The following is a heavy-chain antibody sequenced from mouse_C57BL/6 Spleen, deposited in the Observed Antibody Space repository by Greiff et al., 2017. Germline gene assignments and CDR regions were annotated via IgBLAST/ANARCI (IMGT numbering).Heavy chain of an antibody. CDR3: ARGSWDYYAMDY. D-gene: IGHD4-1*01. CDR2: ISYDGSN. V-gene: IGHV3-6*01. CDR1: GYSITSGYY. Sequence: ESGPGLVKPSQSLSLTCSVTGYSITSGYYWNWIRQFPGNKLEWMGYISYDGSNNYNPSLKNRISITRDTSKNQFFLKLNSVTTEDTATYYCARGSWDYYAMDYWGQGTSVTVSS. J-gene: IGHJ4*01.